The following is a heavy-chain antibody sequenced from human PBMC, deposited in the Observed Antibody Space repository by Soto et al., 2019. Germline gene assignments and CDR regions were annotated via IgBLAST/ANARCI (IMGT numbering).Heavy chain of an antibody. CDR1: GDSVSSNTAA. J-gene: IGHJ4*02. CDR2: THYRSNWRH. V-gene: IGHV6-1*01. D-gene: IGHD6-19*01. Sequence: PSQTLSLTCAISGDSVSSNTAAWNWIRSSPSRGLEWLGRTHYRSNWRHDYAVSVKSRITVNPDTSKSHFSLQLNSVTPDDTAVYYCARGVAGSGFDLWGQGTLVTVSS. CDR3: ARGVAGSGFDL.